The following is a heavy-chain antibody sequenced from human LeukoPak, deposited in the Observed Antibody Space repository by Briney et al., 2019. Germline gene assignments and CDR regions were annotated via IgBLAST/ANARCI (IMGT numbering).Heavy chain of an antibody. V-gene: IGHV3-21*01. CDR2: ISSSSSYI. CDR1: GFTFSSYS. D-gene: IGHD6-13*01. J-gene: IGHJ4*02. Sequence: GGSLRLSCAASGFTFSSYSMNWVRQAPGKGPEWVSSISSSSSYIYYADSVKGRFTISRDNAKNSLYLQMNSLRAEDTAVYYCANIAAAGTFDYWGQGTLVTVSS. CDR3: ANIAAAGTFDY.